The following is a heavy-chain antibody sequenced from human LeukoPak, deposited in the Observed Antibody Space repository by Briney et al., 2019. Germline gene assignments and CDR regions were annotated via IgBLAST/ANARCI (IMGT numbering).Heavy chain of an antibody. Sequence: PGGSLRLSCAASGFTFSSYAMHWVRQAPGKGLEWVAVISYDGSNKYYADSVKGRFTISRGNSKNTLYLQMNSLRAEDTAVYYCARESVAGKLNWFDPWGQGTLVTVSS. CDR3: ARESVAGKLNWFDP. V-gene: IGHV3-30-3*01. D-gene: IGHD6-19*01. CDR1: GFTFSSYA. CDR2: ISYDGSNK. J-gene: IGHJ5*02.